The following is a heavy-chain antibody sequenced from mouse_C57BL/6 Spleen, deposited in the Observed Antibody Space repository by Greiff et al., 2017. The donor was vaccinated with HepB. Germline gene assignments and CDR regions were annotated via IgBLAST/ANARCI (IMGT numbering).Heavy chain of an antibody. Sequence: QVQLQQSGAELARPGASVKLSCKASGYTFTSYGISWVKQRTGPGLEWIGEINPRSGNTYYNEKFKGKATLTADKSSSTAYMKLRSLTSEDSAVYFCAREGGLLRGGYFDYWGQGTTLTVSS. CDR3: AREGGLLRGGYFDY. CDR1: GYTFTSYG. V-gene: IGHV1-81*01. CDR2: INPRSGNT. D-gene: IGHD1-1*01. J-gene: IGHJ2*01.